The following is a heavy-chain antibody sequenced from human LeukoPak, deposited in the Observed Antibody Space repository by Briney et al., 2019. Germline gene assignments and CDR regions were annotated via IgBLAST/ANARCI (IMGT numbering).Heavy chain of an antibody. CDR1: GFTFSNYW. CDR2: INQDGSAK. Sequence: GGSLRLSCAASGFTFSNYWMTWVRQTPGKGLEWVANINQDGSAKFYVESVKGRFTISRDNAKNPLYLQLNSLRAEDTAVFYCARYYYDTNGYFEFWGQGALVTVSS. CDR3: ARYYYDTNGYFEF. J-gene: IGHJ4*02. V-gene: IGHV3-7*01. D-gene: IGHD3-22*01.